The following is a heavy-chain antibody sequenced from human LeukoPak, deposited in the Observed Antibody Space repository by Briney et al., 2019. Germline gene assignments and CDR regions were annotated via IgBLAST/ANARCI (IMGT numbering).Heavy chain of an antibody. CDR2: IGEEKSGSWT. CDR3: AIGGKQQLVPQWLPYYFDY. J-gene: IGHJ4*02. Sequence: GGSLRLSCAASGFALSNYPMGWVRQAPGKGLEWVSGIGEEKSGSWTKSADSVKGRFTISRDNSENTLYLQMNSLRAEDTAVYYCAIGGKQQLVPQWLPYYFDYWGQGTLVTVSS. V-gene: IGHV3-23*01. CDR1: GFALSNYP. D-gene: IGHD6-13*01.